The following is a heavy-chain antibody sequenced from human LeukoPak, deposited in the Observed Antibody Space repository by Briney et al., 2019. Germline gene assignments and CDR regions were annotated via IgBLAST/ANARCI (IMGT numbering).Heavy chain of an antibody. J-gene: IGHJ4*02. CDR3: AKFRPITSVAGTIFHY. Sequence: GGSLRLSCAAYGFTFTNYAMSWVRQAPGKGLEWVSAISGNGGSTYYADSVKGRFTISRDNSKNTLYLQMNTLRAEDTAIYYCAKFRPITSVAGTIFHYWGQGTLVTVSS. V-gene: IGHV3-23*01. CDR2: ISGNGGST. CDR1: GFTFTNYA. D-gene: IGHD6-19*01.